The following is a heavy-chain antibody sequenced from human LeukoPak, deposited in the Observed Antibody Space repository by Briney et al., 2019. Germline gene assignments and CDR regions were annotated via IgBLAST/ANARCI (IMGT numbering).Heavy chain of an antibody. Sequence: ASVKVSCKASGNTFIGYWIHWVRQAPGQGLEWMGAINPRGDATIGAQKFQGRVTTTRDTSTSTVYIELSNLRSEDTAVYYCAREGQQLKHFDYWGQGTLVTVSS. D-gene: IGHD1-1*01. V-gene: IGHV1-46*01. CDR3: AREGQQLKHFDY. J-gene: IGHJ4*02. CDR1: GNTFIGYW. CDR2: INPRGDAT.